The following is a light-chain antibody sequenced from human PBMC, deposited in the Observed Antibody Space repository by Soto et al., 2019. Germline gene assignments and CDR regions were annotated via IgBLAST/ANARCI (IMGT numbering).Light chain of an antibody. CDR1: QGIGNY. CDR2: TAS. Sequence: DIQLTQSPSFLSASVGDRVTITCRASQGIGNYLAWYQQKAGKAPKLLIHTASTLQSGVPSRFRGSGSGTEFTLTISSLQPEDLATYYCQHRYNWPLTFGGGTKVEIK. J-gene: IGKJ4*01. V-gene: IGKV1-9*01. CDR3: QHRYNWPLT.